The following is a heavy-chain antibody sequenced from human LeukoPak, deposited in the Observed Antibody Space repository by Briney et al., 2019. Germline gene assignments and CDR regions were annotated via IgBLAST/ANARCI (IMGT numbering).Heavy chain of an antibody. D-gene: IGHD3-10*01. CDR2: IYYSGST. CDR3: ARLEDPDYGSAFDY. Sequence: SETPSLTCTVSGGSISSSSYYWGWIRQPPGKGLEWIGSIYYSGSTYYNPSLKSRVTISVDTSKNQFSLKLSSVTAADTAVYYCARLEDPDYGSAFDYWGQGTLVTVSS. V-gene: IGHV4-39*01. J-gene: IGHJ4*02. CDR1: GGSISSSSYY.